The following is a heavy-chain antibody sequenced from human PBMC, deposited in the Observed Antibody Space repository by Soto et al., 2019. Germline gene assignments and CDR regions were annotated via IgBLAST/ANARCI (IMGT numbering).Heavy chain of an antibody. D-gene: IGHD4-17*01. CDR2: ISYDGSNK. CDR3: ARGGGNYGDYLEGGAFDI. Sequence: QVQLVESGGGVVQPGRSLRLSCAASGFTFSSYAMHWVRQAPGKGLEWVAVISYDGSNKYYADSVKGRFTISRDNSKKILYLEMKSLRAEDTAVYYCARGGGNYGDYLEGGAFDIWGQGTMVTVSS. CDR1: GFTFSSYA. V-gene: IGHV3-30-3*01. J-gene: IGHJ3*02.